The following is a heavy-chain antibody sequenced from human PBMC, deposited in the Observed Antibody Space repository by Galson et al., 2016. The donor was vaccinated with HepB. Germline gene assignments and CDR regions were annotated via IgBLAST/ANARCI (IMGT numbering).Heavy chain of an antibody. CDR2: INPSSGST. V-gene: IGHV1-46*01. CDR3: AHAPNLYYFNN. D-gene: IGHD2/OR15-2a*01. J-gene: IGHJ4*02. CDR1: GYTFFNYY. Sequence: SVKVSCKASGYTFFNYYIHWVRQAPGQGLEWMAMINPSSGSTIYAREFQGKISVTRDTASVPSDTSTGTVHLFLSSLRHEDTAVYYCAHAPNLYYFNNWGQGTLVTASS.